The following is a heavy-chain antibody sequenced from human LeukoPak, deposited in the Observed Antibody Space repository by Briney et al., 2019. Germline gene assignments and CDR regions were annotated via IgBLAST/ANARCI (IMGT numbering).Heavy chain of an antibody. CDR1: GGSISSSSYY. J-gene: IGHJ4*02. Sequence: SETLSLTCTVSGGSISSSSYYWGWIRQPPGKGLEWIGSIYYSGSTYYKPSLKSRVTISVDTSKNQFSLKLSSVTAADTAVYYCARHPPYYYDSSGYYTDYWGQGTLVTVSS. CDR3: ARHPPYYYDSSGYYTDY. D-gene: IGHD3-22*01. V-gene: IGHV4-39*01. CDR2: IYYSGST.